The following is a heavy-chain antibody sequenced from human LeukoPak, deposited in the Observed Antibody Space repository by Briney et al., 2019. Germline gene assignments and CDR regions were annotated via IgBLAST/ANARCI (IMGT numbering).Heavy chain of an antibody. J-gene: IGHJ4*02. D-gene: IGHD5-24*01. CDR1: GFTFSSYG. Sequence: GRSLRLSCAASGFTFSSYGMHWVRQAPGKGLEWVAVIWYDGSNKYYADSVKGRFTTSRDNSKNTLYLQMNSLRAEDTAVYYCARDPRDGYTYYFDYWGQGTLVTVSS. V-gene: IGHV3-33*01. CDR3: ARDPRDGYTYYFDY. CDR2: IWYDGSNK.